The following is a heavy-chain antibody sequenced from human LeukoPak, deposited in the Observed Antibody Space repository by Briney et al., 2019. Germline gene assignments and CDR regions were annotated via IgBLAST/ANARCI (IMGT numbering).Heavy chain of an antibody. J-gene: IGHJ4*02. CDR3: ARGTHYYYSSGYGYFDY. Sequence: ASVKVSCKASGYTFTSYDINWVRQATGQGLEWMGWMNPNSGNTGYAQKFQGRVTITRNTSISTAYMELSSLRSEDTAVYYCARGTHYYYSSGYGYFDYWGQGTLVTVSP. CDR2: MNPNSGNT. D-gene: IGHD3-22*01. V-gene: IGHV1-8*03. CDR1: GYTFTSYD.